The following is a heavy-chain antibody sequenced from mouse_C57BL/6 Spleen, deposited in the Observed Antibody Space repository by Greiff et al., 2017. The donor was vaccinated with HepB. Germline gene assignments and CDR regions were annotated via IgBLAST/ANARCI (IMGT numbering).Heavy chain of an antibody. CDR1: EFTFSDYG. D-gene: IGHD2-1*01. CDR3: ARGSGGNYDFDV. J-gene: IGHJ1*03. Sequence: EVKLVESGGGLVKPGGSLKLSCAASEFTFSDYGMHWVRQAPEKGLEWVAYISSGSSTIYYADTVKGRFTISRDNAKNTLFLQMTSLRSEDTAMYYCARGSGGNYDFDVWGTGTTVTVSS. CDR2: ISSGSSTI. V-gene: IGHV5-17*01.